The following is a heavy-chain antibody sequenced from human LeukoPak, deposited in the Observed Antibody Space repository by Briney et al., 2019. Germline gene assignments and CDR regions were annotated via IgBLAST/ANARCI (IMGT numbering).Heavy chain of an antibody. D-gene: IGHD4-17*01. CDR3: AKGYGPNYYFEY. CDR2: ISYDGTNK. J-gene: IGHJ4*02. V-gene: IGHV3-30*04. Sequence: PGGSLRLSCAASGFTFSSHAMHWFRQAPGKGLEWVALISYDGTNKYYADSVKGRFTISRDNSKNTLFLQMNSLRPEDTAVSYCAKGYGPNYYFEYWGQGTLVTVSS. CDR1: GFTFSSHA.